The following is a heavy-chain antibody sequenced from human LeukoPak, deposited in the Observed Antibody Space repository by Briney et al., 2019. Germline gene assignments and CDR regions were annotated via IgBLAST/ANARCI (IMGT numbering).Heavy chain of an antibody. D-gene: IGHD1-26*01. V-gene: IGHV1-46*01. J-gene: IGHJ5*02. CDR1: GYTFTSYY. CDR3: ARDNSVGDNAWWFDP. CDR2: INPTGGST. Sequence: ASVKVSCKAAGYTFTSYYMHWVRQAPGQGLEWMGLINPTGGSTGYAQKFQGRVTMTRDMSTSTDYMELSSLRSEDTAIYYCARDNSVGDNAWWFDPWGQGTLVTVSS.